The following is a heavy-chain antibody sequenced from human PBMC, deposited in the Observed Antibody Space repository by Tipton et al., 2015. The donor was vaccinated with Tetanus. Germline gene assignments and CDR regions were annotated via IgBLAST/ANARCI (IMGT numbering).Heavy chain of an antibody. J-gene: IGHJ3*02. CDR1: GFTFSSYW. CDR2: INSDGSDT. CDR3: ARGGFDHAFDI. Sequence: SLRLSCAASGFTFSSYWMHWVRQTPGKGLVWVSRINSDGSDTIYADSMKGRFTISRDNAKNTLYLQMNSLRAEDTAVYSCARGGFDHAFDIWGQGTMVTVPS. V-gene: IGHV3-74*01. D-gene: IGHD3-9*01.